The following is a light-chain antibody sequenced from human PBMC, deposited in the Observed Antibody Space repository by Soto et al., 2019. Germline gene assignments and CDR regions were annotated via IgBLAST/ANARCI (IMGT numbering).Light chain of an antibody. J-gene: IGKJ1*01. Sequence: DIQMTQSPSSLSASVGDRVTITCRASQTILTYLNWYQQKPGQAPKLLIYAASSLQSGVPSRFSGGGSATDFTLTISSLQPEDFATYYCQQSFSTTWTFGHGTKVDNK. CDR2: AAS. CDR3: QQSFSTTWT. V-gene: IGKV1-39*01. CDR1: QTILTY.